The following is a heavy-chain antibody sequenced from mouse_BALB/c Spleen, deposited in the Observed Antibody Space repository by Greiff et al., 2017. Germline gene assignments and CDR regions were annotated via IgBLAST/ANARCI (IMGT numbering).Heavy chain of an antibody. CDR2: IYPGDGDT. Sequence: QVQLQQSGAELVRPGSSVKISCKASGYAFSSYWMNWVKQRPGQGLEWIGQIYPGDGDTNYNGKFKGKATLTADKSSSTAYMQLSSLTSEDSAVYYCARSPYDSDAMDYWGQGTSVTVSS. D-gene: IGHD2-4*01. V-gene: IGHV1-80*01. J-gene: IGHJ4*01. CDR3: ARSPYDSDAMDY. CDR1: GYAFSSYW.